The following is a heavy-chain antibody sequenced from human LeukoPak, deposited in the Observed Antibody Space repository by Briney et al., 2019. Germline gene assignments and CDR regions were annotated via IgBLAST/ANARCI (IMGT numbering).Heavy chain of an antibody. J-gene: IGHJ4*02. CDR3: AKDRVAIAAAGTKGVFDY. D-gene: IGHD6-13*01. CDR1: GFTFDDYA. Sequence: GGSLRHSCAASGFTFDDYAMHWVRQAPGKGLEWVSGISWNSGSIGYADSVRGRFTISRDNAKNSLYLQMKSLRAEDTALYYCAKDRVAIAAAGTKGVFDYWGQGTLVTVSS. CDR2: ISWNSGSI. V-gene: IGHV3-9*01.